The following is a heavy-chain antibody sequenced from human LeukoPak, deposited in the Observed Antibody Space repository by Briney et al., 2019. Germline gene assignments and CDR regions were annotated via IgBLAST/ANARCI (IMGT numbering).Heavy chain of an antibody. V-gene: IGHV1-69*06. J-gene: IGHJ4*02. CDR2: IIPIFGTA. CDR1: EGTFSSYA. CDR3: ARDHSGSYDY. D-gene: IGHD1-26*01. Sequence: GASVKVSCKASEGTFSSYAISWVRQAPEQGLEWMGGIIPIFGTANYAQKFQGRVTITADKSTSTAYMELSSLRSEDTAVYCCARDHSGSYDYWGQGTLVTVSS.